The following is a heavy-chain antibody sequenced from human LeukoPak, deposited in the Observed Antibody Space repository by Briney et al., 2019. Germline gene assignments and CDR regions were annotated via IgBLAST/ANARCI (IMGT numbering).Heavy chain of an antibody. V-gene: IGHV4-59*12. J-gene: IGHJ4*02. Sequence: SETLSLTCTVSGGSISSYYWSWIRQPPGKGLEWIGYIYYSGSTNYNPSLKSRVTISVDTSKNQFSLKLSSVTAADTAVYYCARAADYYDSSGYYLIDYRGQGTLVTVSS. CDR1: GGSISSYY. CDR2: IYYSGST. D-gene: IGHD3-22*01. CDR3: ARAADYYDSSGYYLIDY.